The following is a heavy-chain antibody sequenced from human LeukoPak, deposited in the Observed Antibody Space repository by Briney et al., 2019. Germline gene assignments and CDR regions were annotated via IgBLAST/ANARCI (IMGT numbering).Heavy chain of an antibody. D-gene: IGHD6-6*01. CDR3: AAALNEYSSSSTRYDY. CDR1: GFTFTSSA. V-gene: IGHV1-58*02. CDR2: IVVGSGNT. J-gene: IGHJ4*02. Sequence: GTSVKVSCKASGFTFTSSAMQWLRQARGQRLEWIGWIVVGSGNTNYAQKFQERVTITRDMSTSTAYMELSSLRSEDTAVYYCAAALNEYSSSSTRYDYWGQGTLVTVSS.